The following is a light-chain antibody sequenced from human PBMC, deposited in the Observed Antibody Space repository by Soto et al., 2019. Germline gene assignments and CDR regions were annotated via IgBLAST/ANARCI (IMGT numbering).Light chain of an antibody. CDR1: QSVSSSY. CDR3: QQYSSSPLT. CDR2: SAS. Sequence: EIVLMQSPGTLSLSPGERATLSCRTSQSVSSSYLAWYQQKPGQAPRLLIHSASIRATGIPDRFSGSGSGTDFTLTISRLEPEDFAVYYCQQYSSSPLTVGGGTKVDIK. J-gene: IGKJ4*01. V-gene: IGKV3-20*01.